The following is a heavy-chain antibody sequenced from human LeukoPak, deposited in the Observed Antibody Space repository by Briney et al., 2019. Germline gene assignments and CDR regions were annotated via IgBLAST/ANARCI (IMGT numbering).Heavy chain of an antibody. V-gene: IGHV4-59*01. CDR1: GGSISSYY. Sequence: SETLSLTCTVSGGSISSYYWSWILQPPGKGLEWIGYIYYSGSTNYNPSLKSRVTISVDTSKNQFSLKLSSVTAADTAVYYCASRAPGEYCSSTSCPPDVWGKGTTVTVSS. CDR2: IYYSGST. CDR3: ASRAPGEYCSSTSCPPDV. D-gene: IGHD2-2*01. J-gene: IGHJ6*04.